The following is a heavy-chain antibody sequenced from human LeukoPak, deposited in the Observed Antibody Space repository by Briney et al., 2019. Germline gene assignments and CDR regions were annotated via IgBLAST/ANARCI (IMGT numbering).Heavy chain of an antibody. J-gene: IGHJ6*03. CDR3: ARVPREYYDFWSGYYGGYYCYYMDV. D-gene: IGHD3-3*01. CDR1: GFTFSSYA. V-gene: IGHV3-48*01. Sequence: GGSLRLSCAASGFTFSSYAMHWVRQAPGKGLEWVSYISSSSSTIYYADSVKGRFTISRDNAKNSLYLQMNSLRAEDTAVYYCARVPREYYDFWSGYYGGYYCYYMDVWGKGTTVTVSS. CDR2: ISSSSSTI.